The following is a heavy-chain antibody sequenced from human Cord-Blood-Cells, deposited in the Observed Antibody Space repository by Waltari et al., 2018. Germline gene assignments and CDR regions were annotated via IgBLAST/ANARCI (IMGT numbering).Heavy chain of an antibody. J-gene: IGHJ4*02. CDR3: TTDGGIVATIRDY. CDR1: GFTFSNAW. V-gene: IGHV3-15*01. CDR2: IKSKTDGGTT. Sequence: EVQLVESGGGLVKPGGSLRLSCAASGFTFSNAWMSWVRQAPGKGLEWVGRIKSKTDGGTTDNAAPVKGRFTISRDEAKNTLYVQMNSLKTEDTAVYYCTTDGGIVATIRDYWGQGTLVTVSS. D-gene: IGHD5-12*01.